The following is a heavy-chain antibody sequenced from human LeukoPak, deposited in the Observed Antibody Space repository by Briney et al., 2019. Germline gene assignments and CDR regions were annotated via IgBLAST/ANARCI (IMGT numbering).Heavy chain of an antibody. Sequence: PGGSLRLSCAASGFTFSSYEMKWVRQAPGKGLEWVSYISSSGSTIYYADSVKGRFTISRDNAKNSLYLQMNSLRAEDTAVYYCARDAGATTDYYYGMDVWGQGTTVTVSS. CDR3: ARDAGATTDYYYGMDV. CDR1: GFTFSSYE. V-gene: IGHV3-48*03. J-gene: IGHJ6*02. CDR2: ISSSGSTI. D-gene: IGHD1-26*01.